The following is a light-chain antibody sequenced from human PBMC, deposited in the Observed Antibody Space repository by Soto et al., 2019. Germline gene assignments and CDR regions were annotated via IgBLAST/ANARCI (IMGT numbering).Light chain of an antibody. CDR3: FSYTSSGTYV. J-gene: IGLJ1*01. CDR1: SSDVGNYKY. Sequence: QSVLTQHASVSGSPGQSITISCTGTSSDVGNYKYVSWYQQHPGKAPKLMIYEVSNRPSGVSNRFSGSKSGNTASLTISGLQAEDETDYYCFSYTSSGTYVFGTGTQLTVL. V-gene: IGLV2-14*01. CDR2: EVS.